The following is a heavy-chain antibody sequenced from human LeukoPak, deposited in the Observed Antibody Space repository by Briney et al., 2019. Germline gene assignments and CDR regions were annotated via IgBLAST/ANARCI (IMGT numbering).Heavy chain of an antibody. Sequence: PVKVSCKASGGTFSSYAISWVRQAPGQGLEWMGGIIPIFGTANYAQKFQGRVTITADESTSTAYMELSSLRSEDTAVYYCARGVTMVRGVTSTGNWFDPWGQGTLVTVSS. CDR3: ARGVTMVRGVTSTGNWFDP. V-gene: IGHV1-69*01. CDR1: GGTFSSYA. J-gene: IGHJ5*02. CDR2: IIPIFGTA. D-gene: IGHD3-10*01.